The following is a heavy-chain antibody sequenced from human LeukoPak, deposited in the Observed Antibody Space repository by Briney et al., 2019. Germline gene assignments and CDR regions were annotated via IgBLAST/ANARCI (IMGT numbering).Heavy chain of an antibody. CDR2: TNPNSGNT. J-gene: IGHJ6*03. Sequence: ASVKVSCKASGYTFTSYDINWVRQATGQGLEWMGWTNPNSGNTGYAQKFQGRVTMTRNTSISTAYMELSSLRSEDTAVYYCARDVVPAAPNYYYYYMDVWGKGTTVTVSS. CDR3: ARDVVPAAPNYYYYYMDV. CDR1: GYTFTSYD. V-gene: IGHV1-8*01. D-gene: IGHD2-2*01.